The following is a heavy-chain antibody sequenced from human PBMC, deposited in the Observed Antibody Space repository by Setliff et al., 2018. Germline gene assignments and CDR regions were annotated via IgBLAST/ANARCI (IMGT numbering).Heavy chain of an antibody. Sequence: ASVKVSCKTSGYTFNDYGITWVRQVPGRGLEWMGWIASATGKTYSAEKFQDRVTLTTDTSTSTAYLELRSLGSDDTAVYYCSGLVRFCTKTACQRLSGGEFWGQGTRVTV. J-gene: IGHJ4*02. CDR2: IASATGKT. V-gene: IGHV1-18*01. CDR1: GYTFNDYG. CDR3: SGLVRFCTKTACQRLSGGEF. D-gene: IGHD2-8*01.